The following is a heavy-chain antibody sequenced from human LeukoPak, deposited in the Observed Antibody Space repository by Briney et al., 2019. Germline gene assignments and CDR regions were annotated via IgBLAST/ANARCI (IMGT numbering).Heavy chain of an antibody. J-gene: IGHJ1*01. D-gene: IGHD2-21*02. CDR1: GFTFNRCW. Sequence: GGSLSLSCVVSGFTFNRCWMHWVRQAPGKGLEWVAHINPDGRDTYYVDSVKGRFTISRDNAQNSMYLQMNSLRVEDTAVYYCTSWGDTTAEYFQRWGQGTLVTVSS. CDR3: TSWGDTTAEYFQR. V-gene: IGHV3-7*01. CDR2: INPDGRDT.